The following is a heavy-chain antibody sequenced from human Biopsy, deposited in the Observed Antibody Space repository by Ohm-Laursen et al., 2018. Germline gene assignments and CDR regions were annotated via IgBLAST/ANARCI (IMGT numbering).Heavy chain of an antibody. CDR1: GFTFDDYA. CDR3: VRTSRNYDFLDS. J-gene: IGHJ1*01. CDR2: LSCNSGTI. Sequence: SLRLSCAASGFTFDDYAMHWIRQAPGKGLEWVAGLSCNSGTIAYGGSVKGRFTISRDNAKNSLYLHMNSLRLDDTALYYCVRTSRNYDFLDSWGQGTLVTVSS. D-gene: IGHD3-22*01. V-gene: IGHV3-9*01.